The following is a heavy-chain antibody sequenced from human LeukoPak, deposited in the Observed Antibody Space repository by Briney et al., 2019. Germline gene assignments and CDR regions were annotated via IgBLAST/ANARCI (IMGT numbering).Heavy chain of an antibody. V-gene: IGHV1-69*04. J-gene: IGHJ4*02. CDR2: IIPILGIA. Sequence: SVKVSCKASGGTFSSHAISWVRQAPGQGLEWMGRIIPILGIANYAQKFQGRVTITADKSTSTAYMELSSLRSEDTAMYYCAAYYYDSSGYFSVDYWGQGTLVTVSS. CDR3: AAYYYDSSGYFSVDY. CDR1: GGTFSSHA. D-gene: IGHD3-22*01.